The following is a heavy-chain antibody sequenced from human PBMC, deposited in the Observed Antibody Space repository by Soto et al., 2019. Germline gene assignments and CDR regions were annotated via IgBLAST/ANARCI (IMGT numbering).Heavy chain of an antibody. V-gene: IGHV3-23*01. D-gene: IGHD2-15*01. CDR2: ISGSGGST. CDR1: GITFGSRA. CDR3: AKDNIVVVAATRYFQH. Sequence: EVQLLESGGDLVQPGGSLRLSCVASGITFGSRAMSWVRQAPGEGLEWVSTISGSGGSTYYADSVKGRFTISRDNSKNTLYLQMNSLRAEDTAVYYCAKDNIVVVAATRYFQHWGQGTLVTVSS. J-gene: IGHJ1*01.